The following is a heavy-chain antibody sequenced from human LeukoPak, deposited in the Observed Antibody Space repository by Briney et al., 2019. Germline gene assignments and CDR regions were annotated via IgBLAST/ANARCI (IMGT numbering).Heavy chain of an antibody. Sequence: SQTLSLTCTVSGGSISSGGYYWSWIRQPPGKGLEWIGYIYHSGSTYYNPSLKSRVTISVDRSKNQFSLKLSSVTAADTAVYYCARGRRYYYDSSGYYPHYFDYWGQGTLVTVSS. D-gene: IGHD3-22*01. CDR2: IYHSGST. V-gene: IGHV4-30-2*01. CDR1: GGSISSGGYY. J-gene: IGHJ4*02. CDR3: ARGRRYYYDSSGYYPHYFDY.